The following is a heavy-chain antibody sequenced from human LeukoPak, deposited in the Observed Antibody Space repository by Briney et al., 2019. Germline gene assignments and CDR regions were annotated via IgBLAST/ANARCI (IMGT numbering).Heavy chain of an antibody. V-gene: IGHV1-18*01. J-gene: IGHJ4*02. CDR1: GYTFTSYG. D-gene: IGHD3-10*01. Sequence: ASVKVSCKASGYTFTSYGISWVRQAPGQGLEWMGWIGAYNGNTNYAQKLQGRVTMTTDTSTSTAYMELRSLRSDDTAVYYCARDTPEYYGSGSYFDYWGQGTLVTVSS. CDR2: IGAYNGNT. CDR3: ARDTPEYYGSGSYFDY.